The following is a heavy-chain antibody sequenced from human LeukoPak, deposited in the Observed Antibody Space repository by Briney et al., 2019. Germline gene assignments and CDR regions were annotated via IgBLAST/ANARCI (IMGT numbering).Heavy chain of an antibody. Sequence: GGSLRLSCAASGFTFSSYSMTWVRQAPGKGLEWVSSISSSSSYIYYADSVKGRFTISRDNAKNSLYLQMNSLRAEDTAVYYCARDDGRTVDYGMDVWGQGTTVTVSS. CDR3: ARDDGRTVDYGMDV. CDR1: GFTFSSYS. J-gene: IGHJ6*02. V-gene: IGHV3-21*01. CDR2: ISSSSSYI. D-gene: IGHD4-17*01.